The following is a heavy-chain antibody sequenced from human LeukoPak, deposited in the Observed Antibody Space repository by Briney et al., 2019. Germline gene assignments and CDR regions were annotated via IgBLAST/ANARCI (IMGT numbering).Heavy chain of an antibody. Sequence: SETLSLTCTVSGGSISSGGYYWSWIRQHPGKGLEWIGYIYYSGSTYYNPSLKSRVTISVDTSKNQFSLKLSSVTAADTAVYYCARDDYDSSGYYMDWGQGTLVTVSS. CDR1: GGSISSGGYY. CDR2: IYYSGST. V-gene: IGHV4-31*03. CDR3: ARDDYDSSGYYMD. J-gene: IGHJ4*02. D-gene: IGHD3-22*01.